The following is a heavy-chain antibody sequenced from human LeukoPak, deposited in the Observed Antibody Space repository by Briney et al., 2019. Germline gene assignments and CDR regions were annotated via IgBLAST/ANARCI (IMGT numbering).Heavy chain of an antibody. D-gene: IGHD2-2*01. CDR1: GGSISSGGYY. Sequence: SQTLSLTCTVSGGSISSGGYYWSWIRQHPGKGLEWIGYIYYSGSTYYNPSLKSRVTISVDTSKNQFSLKLSSVTAADTAVYYCARARGYLGYCSSTSCSTLDYWGQGTLVTVSS. J-gene: IGHJ4*02. V-gene: IGHV4-31*03. CDR2: IYYSGST. CDR3: ARARGYLGYCSSTSCSTLDY.